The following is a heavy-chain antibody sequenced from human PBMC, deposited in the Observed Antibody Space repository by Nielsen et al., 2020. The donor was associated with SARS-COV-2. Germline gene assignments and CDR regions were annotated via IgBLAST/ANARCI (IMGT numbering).Heavy chain of an antibody. Sequence: GESLKISCAASGFTFSSYGMHWVRQAPGKGLEWVAVIWYDGSNKYYADSVKGRFTISRDNSKNTLYLQMNSLGAEDTAVYYCARELTGGFDYWGQGTLVTVSS. D-gene: IGHD7-27*01. J-gene: IGHJ4*02. V-gene: IGHV3-33*01. CDR3: ARELTGGFDY. CDR1: GFTFSSYG. CDR2: IWYDGSNK.